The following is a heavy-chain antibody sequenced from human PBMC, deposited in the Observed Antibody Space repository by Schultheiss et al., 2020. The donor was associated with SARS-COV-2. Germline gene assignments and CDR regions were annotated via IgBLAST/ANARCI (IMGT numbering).Heavy chain of an antibody. CDR3: ARGYNNYFDL. Sequence: GGSLRLSCAASAFTFSNYGMFWVRQAPGKGLEWVAFIWYDGSRKYYADSVKGRFTISRDNSKNTLYLQMNSLRAEDTAVYYCARGYNNYFDLWGQGTLVTVSS. D-gene: IGHD5-24*01. CDR1: AFTFSNYG. V-gene: IGHV3-33*01. J-gene: IGHJ4*02. CDR2: IWYDGSRK.